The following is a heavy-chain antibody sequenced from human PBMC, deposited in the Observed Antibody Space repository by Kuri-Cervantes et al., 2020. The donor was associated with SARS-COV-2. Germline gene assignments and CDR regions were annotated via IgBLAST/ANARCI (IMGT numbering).Heavy chain of an antibody. J-gene: IGHJ6*02. CDR2: ISWNSGSI. CDR1: GFTFDDYA. Sequence: GGSLRLSCAASGFTFDDYAMHWVRQAPGKGLEWVSGISWNSGSIGYADSVKGRFTISRDNAKNSLYLQMNSLRAEDTAVYYCARVRVTGTMSYYYGMDVWGQGTTVTVSS. CDR3: ARVRVTGTMSYYYGMDV. V-gene: IGHV3-9*01. D-gene: IGHD1-7*01.